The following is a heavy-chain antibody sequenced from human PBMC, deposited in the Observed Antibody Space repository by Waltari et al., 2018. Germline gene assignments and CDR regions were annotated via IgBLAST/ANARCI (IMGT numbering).Heavy chain of an antibody. V-gene: IGHV4-34*01. D-gene: IGHD3-3*01. CDR3: ARARSIYYDFWSGYTYFDY. CDR2: INHSGST. J-gene: IGHJ4*02. Sequence: QVQLQQWGAGLLKPSETLSLTCAVYCGSFSGYYWSWIRQPPGKGLEWIGEINHSGSTNYNPSLKSRVTISVDTSKNQFSLKLSSVTAADTAVYYCARARSIYYDFWSGYTYFDYWGQGTLVTVSS. CDR1: CGSFSGYY.